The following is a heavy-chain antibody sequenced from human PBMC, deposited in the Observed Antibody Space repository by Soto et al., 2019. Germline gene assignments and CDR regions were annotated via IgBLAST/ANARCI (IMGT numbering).Heavy chain of an antibody. V-gene: IGHV1-18*01. CDR3: ARERRWEPLLY. D-gene: IGHD1-26*01. CDR2: VSAYNRNT. Sequence: GPEVKKPGASVKVSCKGSGYTFSNYGVTWVRQAPGQGLERLGWVSAYNRNTDYAQKFEDRATMTIDTSTNTAYLELRGLTPADTAVYYGARERRWEPLLYWGQGTL. CDR1: GYTFSNYG. J-gene: IGHJ4*02.